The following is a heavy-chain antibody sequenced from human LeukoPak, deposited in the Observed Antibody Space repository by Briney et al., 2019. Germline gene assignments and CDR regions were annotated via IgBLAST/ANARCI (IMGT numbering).Heavy chain of an antibody. CDR2: MWFDGSNI. CDR3: ARDYSSSWLRFFNY. J-gene: IGHJ4*02. Sequence: GGSLRLSCAASGFTFSSYGMHWVRQAPGKGLEWVAVMWFDGSNIYYADSVKGRFTISRDNSKNTLYLQMNSLRAEDTAVYYCARDYSSSWLRFFNYWGQGTLVTVSS. V-gene: IGHV3-33*01. CDR1: GFTFSSYG. D-gene: IGHD6-6*01.